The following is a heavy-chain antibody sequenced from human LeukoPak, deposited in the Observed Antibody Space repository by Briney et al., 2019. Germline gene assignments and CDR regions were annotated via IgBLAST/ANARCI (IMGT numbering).Heavy chain of an antibody. CDR3: ARSLLGSGYYYYGMDV. Sequence: GASVKVSCKASGYTFTSYGISWVRQAPGPGLEWMGGIIPIFGTANYAQKFQGRVTITADESTSTAYMELSSLRSEDTAVYYCARSLLGSGYYYYGMDVWGQGTTVTVSS. D-gene: IGHD3-3*01. CDR2: IIPIFGTA. J-gene: IGHJ6*02. CDR1: GYTFTSYG. V-gene: IGHV1-69*13.